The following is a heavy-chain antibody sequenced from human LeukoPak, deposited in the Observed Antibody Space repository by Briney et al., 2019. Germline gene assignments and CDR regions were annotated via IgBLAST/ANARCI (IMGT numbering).Heavy chain of an antibody. V-gene: IGHV3-23*01. Sequence: PGGSLRLSCAASGFTFSSYAMSWVRQAPGKGLEWVSAISGSGGSTYYADSVKGRFTISRDNSKNTLYLQMNSLRAEDTAVYYCARAPSEGYYDSSGYQFQHWGQGTLVTVSS. J-gene: IGHJ1*01. CDR1: GFTFSSYA. D-gene: IGHD3-22*01. CDR2: ISGSGGST. CDR3: ARAPSEGYYDSSGYQFQH.